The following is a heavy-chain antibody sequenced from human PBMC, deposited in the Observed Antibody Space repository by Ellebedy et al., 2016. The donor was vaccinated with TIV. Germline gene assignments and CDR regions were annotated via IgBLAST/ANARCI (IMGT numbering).Heavy chain of an antibody. J-gene: IGHJ4*02. CDR3: AKVGSSGWAFFDS. Sequence: AASVKVSCKASGYTFTAYYMHWVRQAPGQGLEWMGWINPNSGGTNYAQKFQGRVAMTRDTSISTAIMELSGLRSDDTAVYYCAKVGSSGWAFFDSWGQGTLVTVS. V-gene: IGHV1-2*02. CDR1: GYTFTAYY. D-gene: IGHD6-19*01. CDR2: INPNSGGT.